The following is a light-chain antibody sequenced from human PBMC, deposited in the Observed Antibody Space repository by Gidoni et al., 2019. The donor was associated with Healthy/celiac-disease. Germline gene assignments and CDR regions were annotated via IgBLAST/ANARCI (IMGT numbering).Light chain of an antibody. CDR3: QQYNSYSPWT. CDR2: DAS. V-gene: IGKV1-5*01. J-gene: IGKJ1*01. Sequence: DLQITQSPSTLSASVGDRVTITCRASQSISSWLAWYQQKPGKAPKLLIYDASSLESGVPSRFSGSGSGTEFTLTISSLQPDDFATYYCQQYNSYSPWTFGQGTKVEIK. CDR1: QSISSW.